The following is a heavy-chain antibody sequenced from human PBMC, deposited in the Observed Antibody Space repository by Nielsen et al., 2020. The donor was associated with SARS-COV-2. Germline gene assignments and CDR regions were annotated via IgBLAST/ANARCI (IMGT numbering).Heavy chain of an antibody. Sequence: GGSLRFSCAASGFIVSNNYMSWVRQAPGKGLEWVSVMYSAGTTYYADSVKGRFTISRHSSENSLYLQMNSLRADDTALYYCARGGYCSSSSCYNAFDVWGEGTMVLVSS. V-gene: IGHV3-53*04. J-gene: IGHJ3*01. D-gene: IGHD2-2*03. CDR3: ARGGYCSSSSCYNAFDV. CDR2: MYSAGTT. CDR1: GFIVSNNY.